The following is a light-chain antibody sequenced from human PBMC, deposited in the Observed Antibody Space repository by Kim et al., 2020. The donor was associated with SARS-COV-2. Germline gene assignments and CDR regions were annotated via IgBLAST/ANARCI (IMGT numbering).Light chain of an antibody. Sequence: VAVSPGKTASITCSGEKLGDKYASWYQQKPGQSPVLVIYENSKRPSGIPERFSGSNSGNTATLTISGTQAMDEADYYCQAWDTRVVFGGGTKLTVL. CDR3: QAWDTRVV. CDR1: KLGDKY. J-gene: IGLJ2*01. CDR2: ENS. V-gene: IGLV3-1*01.